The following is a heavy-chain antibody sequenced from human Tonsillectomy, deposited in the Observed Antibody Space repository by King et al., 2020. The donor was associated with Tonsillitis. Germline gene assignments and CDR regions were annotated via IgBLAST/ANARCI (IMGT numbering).Heavy chain of an antibody. CDR2: IRSDGSIK. Sequence: QLVQSGGGVVQPGGSLRLSCAASGFSFSNYGMHWVRQAPGKGLEWVAFIRSDGSIKYYADPVKGRFTISRDNSKNTQYLQINSPRPEDTAVYYCAKDVPAGFFDYWGQGTLVTVSS. J-gene: IGHJ4*02. CDR3: AKDVPAGFFDY. CDR1: GFSFSNYG. D-gene: IGHD3-10*02. V-gene: IGHV3-30*02.